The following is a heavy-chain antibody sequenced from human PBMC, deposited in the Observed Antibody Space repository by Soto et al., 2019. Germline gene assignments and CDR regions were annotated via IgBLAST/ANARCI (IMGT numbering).Heavy chain of an antibody. CDR3: ARDLALWFGETTERGAFDI. CDR2: IYYSGST. CDR1: GGSISSGGYY. J-gene: IGHJ3*02. D-gene: IGHD3-10*01. V-gene: IGHV4-31*03. Sequence: PSETLSLTCTVSGGSISSGGYYWSWIRQHPGKGLEWIGYIYYSGSTYYNPSLKSRVTISVDTSKNQFSLKLSSVTAADTAVYYCARDLALWFGETTERGAFDIWGQGTMVTGSS.